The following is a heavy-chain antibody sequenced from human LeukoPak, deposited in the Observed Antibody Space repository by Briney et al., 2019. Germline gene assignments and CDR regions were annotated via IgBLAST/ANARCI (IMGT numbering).Heavy chain of an antibody. V-gene: IGHV3-20*04. J-gene: IGHJ4*02. CDR2: INWNGDST. CDR3: ATHSYYYGLGSYQHYLDY. Sequence: PGGSLRLSCAASGFNFDDNGMSWVRQAPGKGLEWVSGINWNGDSTGYADSVKGRFTISRDNAKNSPYLQMNSLRAEDTALYYCATHSYYYGLGSYQHYLDYWGQGTLVTVSS. D-gene: IGHD3-10*01. CDR1: GFNFDDNG.